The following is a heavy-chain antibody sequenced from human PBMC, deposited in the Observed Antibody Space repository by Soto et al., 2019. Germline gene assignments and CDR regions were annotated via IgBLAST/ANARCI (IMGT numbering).Heavy chain of an antibody. Sequence: QVQLQQWGAGLLKPSETLSLTCGVYGGSFSGYQWNWIRQSPGQGLEWIGEINHSGTTKYNPSLESRINLSVDTSKKQFSLKMFSVTAAVTAIYYCARGWRFDPWGQGTQVTVSS. CDR3: ARGWRFDP. V-gene: IGHV4-34*01. CDR2: INHSGTT. D-gene: IGHD1-1*01. J-gene: IGHJ5*02. CDR1: GGSFSGYQ.